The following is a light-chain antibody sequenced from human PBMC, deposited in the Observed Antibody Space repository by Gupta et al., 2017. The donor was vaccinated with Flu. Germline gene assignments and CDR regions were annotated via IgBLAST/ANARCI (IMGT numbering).Light chain of an antibody. CDR3: QSADSSGTYPWV. CDR1: AFPKQY. Sequence: SSELTQPPSVSVSPGQTAMITRSGAAFPKQYAYWYQQKPGQARVLVIYKDSARPSGIPERFSGSSSGKTVTLTISGVQAEDEADYYGQSADSSGTYPWVFGGGTKLTVL. CDR2: KDS. V-gene: IGLV3-25*02. J-gene: IGLJ3*02.